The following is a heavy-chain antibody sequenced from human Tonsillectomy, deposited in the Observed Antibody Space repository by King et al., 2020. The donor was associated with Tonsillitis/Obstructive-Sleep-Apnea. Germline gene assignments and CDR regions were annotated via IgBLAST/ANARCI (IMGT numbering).Heavy chain of an antibody. J-gene: IGHJ4*02. D-gene: IGHD2-2*02. CDR2: ISAYNGNT. Sequence: VQLVESGAEVKKPGASVKVSCKASGYTFTSYGISWVRQAPGQGLEWVGWISAYNGNTNYAQKLQGRVTMTTDTSTSTAYMELRSLRSDDTAVYYCARISVDCSSTSCYRGGFDSWGQGTLVTVSS. CDR3: ARISVDCSSTSCYRGGFDS. CDR1: GYTFTSYG. V-gene: IGHV1-18*01.